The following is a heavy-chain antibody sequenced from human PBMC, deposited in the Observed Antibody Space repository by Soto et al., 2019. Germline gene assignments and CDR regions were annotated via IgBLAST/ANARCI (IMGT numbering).Heavy chain of an antibody. D-gene: IGHD6-6*01. V-gene: IGHV3-21*01. J-gene: IGHJ4*02. Sequence: PGGSLRLSCAASGFTFGSYSMNWVRQAPGKGLEWVSSISSSSSYIYYADSVKGRFTISRDNAKNSLYLQMNSLRAEDTAVYYCARDFSSSPRFKYWGQGTLVTVSS. CDR1: GFTFGSYS. CDR3: ARDFSSSPRFKY. CDR2: ISSSSSYI.